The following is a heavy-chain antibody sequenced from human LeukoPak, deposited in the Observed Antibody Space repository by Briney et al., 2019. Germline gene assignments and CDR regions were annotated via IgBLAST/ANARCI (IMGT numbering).Heavy chain of an antibody. V-gene: IGHV3-7*01. J-gene: IGHJ4*02. CDR2: IKPDGSEK. CDR3: ARGGGYYLH. CDR1: GFTFSSYN. Sequence: GGSLRLSCAASGFTFSSYNMNWVRQAPGKGLEWVADIKPDGSEKYYVDSVKGRFTISRDNAKNSLYLQMNSLRAEDTAVYYCARGGGYYLHWGQGTLVTVSS. D-gene: IGHD3-10*02.